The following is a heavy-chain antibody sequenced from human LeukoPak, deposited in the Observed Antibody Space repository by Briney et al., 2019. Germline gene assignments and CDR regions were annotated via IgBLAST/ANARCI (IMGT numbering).Heavy chain of an antibody. J-gene: IGHJ4*02. CDR2: ISAYNGNT. V-gene: IGHV1-18*01. CDR3: ARVLLWFGEGHRALDY. D-gene: IGHD3-10*01. CDR1: GYTFTSYG. Sequence: ASVKVSCKASGYTFTSYGISWVRQAPGQGLEWMGWISAYNGNTNYAQKLQGRVTMTTDTSTSTAYMELRSLRSDDTAVYYCARVLLWFGEGHRALDYWGQGTLVTVSS.